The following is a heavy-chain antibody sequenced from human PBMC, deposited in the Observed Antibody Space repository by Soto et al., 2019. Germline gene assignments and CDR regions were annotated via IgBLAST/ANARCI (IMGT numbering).Heavy chain of an antibody. V-gene: IGHV3-49*04. Sequence: GGSLRLSCKGFGFTFGDYTMSWVRQAPGKGLEWVGFIRSKEYGGTTGYAASVKGRFTISRDDPKSIAYLQMNSLKTEDTAVYYCTREVLFDYWGQGALVTVSS. CDR1: GFTFGDYT. D-gene: IGHD1-1*01. J-gene: IGHJ4*02. CDR2: IRSKEYGGTT. CDR3: TREVLFDY.